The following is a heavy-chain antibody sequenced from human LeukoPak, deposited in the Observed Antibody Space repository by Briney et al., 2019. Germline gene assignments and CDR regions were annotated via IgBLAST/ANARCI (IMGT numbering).Heavy chain of an antibody. CDR2: INSDGSST. Sequence: GGSLRLSCAASGFTFSGYWMHWVRQAPGKGLVWVSRINSDGSSTNYADSVKGRFTISRDNDTNTLYLQMNTLRAEDTAVYYCARGGTYSSGLPGSWGQGTLVTVSS. D-gene: IGHD5-18*01. J-gene: IGHJ5*02. CDR3: ARGGTYSSGLPGS. V-gene: IGHV3-74*01. CDR1: GFTFSGYW.